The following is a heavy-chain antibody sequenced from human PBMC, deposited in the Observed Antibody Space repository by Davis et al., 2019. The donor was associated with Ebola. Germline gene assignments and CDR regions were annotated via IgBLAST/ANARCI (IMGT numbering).Heavy chain of an antibody. CDR3: ARVSNKSGMDV. Sequence: GESLKISCAASGFTFSSYAMHWVRQAPGKGLEWVAVISYDGSNKYYADSVKGRFTISRDNAKNSLYLQMNSLRAEDTAVYYCARVSNKSGMDVWGQGTTVTVSS. D-gene: IGHD1/OR15-1a*01. CDR2: ISYDGSNK. CDR1: GFTFSSYA. V-gene: IGHV3-30-3*01. J-gene: IGHJ6*02.